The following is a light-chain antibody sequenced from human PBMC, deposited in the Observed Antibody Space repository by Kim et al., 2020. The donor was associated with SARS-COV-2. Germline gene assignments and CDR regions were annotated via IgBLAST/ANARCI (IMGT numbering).Light chain of an antibody. Sequence: PGERATLTCRASPTTSSSSLAWYQQKPGQAPRLLIYGASTRATGIPDRFSGSGSGTDFTLTVNRLEPEDFAVYYCQQYGGSPMYTFGQGTKLEI. CDR2: GAS. CDR1: PTTSSSS. J-gene: IGKJ2*01. V-gene: IGKV3-20*01. CDR3: QQYGGSPMYT.